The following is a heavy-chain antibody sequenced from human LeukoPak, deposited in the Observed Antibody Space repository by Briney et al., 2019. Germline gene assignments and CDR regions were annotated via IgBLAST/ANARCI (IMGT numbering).Heavy chain of an antibody. J-gene: IGHJ4*02. D-gene: IGHD4-23*01. Sequence: SETLSLTCAVYGGSLSGYYWSWIRQPPGKGLEWIGEINHSGSTNYNPSLKSRVTISVDTSKNQFSLKLSSVTAADTAVYYCARTPLPQKYGGRSDYWGQGTLVTVSS. CDR3: ARTPLPQKYGGRSDY. V-gene: IGHV4-34*01. CDR2: INHSGST. CDR1: GGSLSGYY.